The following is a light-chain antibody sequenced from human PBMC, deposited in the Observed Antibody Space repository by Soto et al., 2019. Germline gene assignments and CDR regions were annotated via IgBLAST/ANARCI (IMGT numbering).Light chain of an antibody. CDR3: QQRSNWPPIT. CDR1: QSVSSN. CDR2: GAS. Sequence: EKVMTQSPATLSVSPGERATLSCRASQSVSSNLAWYQQKPGQTPRLLIYGASTRATGIPARFSGGGSGTDFTLTISSLEPEDFAVYYCQQRSNWPPITFGQGTRLEIK. V-gene: IGKV3-15*01. J-gene: IGKJ5*01.